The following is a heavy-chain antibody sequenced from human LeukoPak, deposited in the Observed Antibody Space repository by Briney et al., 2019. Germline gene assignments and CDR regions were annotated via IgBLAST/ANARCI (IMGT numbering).Heavy chain of an antibody. CDR1: GFTFSDHY. Sequence: GGSLRLSCAASGFTFSDHYMDWVRQAPGKGLEWVGRITNKPRSYNTEYAASVKGRFTISRDDSKNSLYLQMNSLKTEDTAVYYCARGFHYDFWSGSYYFDYWGQGTLVTVSS. D-gene: IGHD3-3*01. J-gene: IGHJ4*02. CDR2: ITNKPRSYNT. V-gene: IGHV3-72*01. CDR3: ARGFHYDFWSGSYYFDY.